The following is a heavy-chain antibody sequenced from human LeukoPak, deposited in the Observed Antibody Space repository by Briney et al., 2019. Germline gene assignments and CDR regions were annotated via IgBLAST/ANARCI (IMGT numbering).Heavy chain of an antibody. V-gene: IGHV3-66*01. D-gene: IGHD2/OR15-2a*01. CDR1: GFTVSSSY. CDR2: IYSVGST. CDR3: AKIPTFQYYFDY. J-gene: IGHJ4*02. Sequence: GGSLRLSCTASGFTVSSSYMNWVRQAPGGGLEWVSVIYSVGSTYYADSVKGRFTISRDNSKNTLFLQMNSLRADDTAVYYCAKIPTFQYYFDYWGRRTLVTVSS.